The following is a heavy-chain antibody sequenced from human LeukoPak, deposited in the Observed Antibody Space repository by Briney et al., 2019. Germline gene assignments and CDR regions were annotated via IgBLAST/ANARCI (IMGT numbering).Heavy chain of an antibody. D-gene: IGHD6-13*01. Sequence: GGSLRLSCAASGFSFSTYIMNWVRQAPGKGLEWVSYIGSSSSTIYYADSVKGRFTISRDNAKNSLYLQMNSLRDEDTAVYYCASSSQQLVPDAFDIWGQGTMVTVSS. J-gene: IGHJ3*02. V-gene: IGHV3-48*02. CDR1: GFSFSTYI. CDR3: ASSSQQLVPDAFDI. CDR2: IGSSSSTI.